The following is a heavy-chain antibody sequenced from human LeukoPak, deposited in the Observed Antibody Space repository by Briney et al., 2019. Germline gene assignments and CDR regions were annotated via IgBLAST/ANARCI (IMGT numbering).Heavy chain of an antibody. V-gene: IGHV1-18*01. CDR3: ARDPSRGDYEENWFDP. CDR2: ISAYNGNT. CDR1: GYTFTSYG. D-gene: IGHD4-17*01. Sequence: ASVKVSCKASGYTFTSYGISWVRQAPGQGLEWMGWISAYNGNTNYAQKFQGRVTMTRDMSTSTVYMELSSLRSEDTAVYYCARDPSRGDYEENWFDPWGQGTLVTVSS. J-gene: IGHJ5*02.